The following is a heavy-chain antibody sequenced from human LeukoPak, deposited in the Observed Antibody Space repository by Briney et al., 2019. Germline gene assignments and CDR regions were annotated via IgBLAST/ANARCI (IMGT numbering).Heavy chain of an antibody. CDR3: ARIPGDRPDD. V-gene: IGHV4-59*01. CDR1: GGSISSYY. J-gene: IGHJ4*02. Sequence: SETLSLTCTVSGGSISSYYWTWIRQPPGKGLEWIGYMYFGGKTNYNPSLKSRATISIDTSKKQFPLKLKSVTAADTAVYYCARIPGDRPDDWGQGTLVTVS. D-gene: IGHD7-27*01. CDR2: MYFGGKT.